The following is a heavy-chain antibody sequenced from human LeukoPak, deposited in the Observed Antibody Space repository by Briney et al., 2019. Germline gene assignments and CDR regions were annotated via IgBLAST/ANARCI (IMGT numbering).Heavy chain of an antibody. CDR2: INAGNGNT. CDR3: ARDASRITMVRGVITPFDY. V-gene: IGHV1-3*01. J-gene: IGHJ4*02. D-gene: IGHD3-10*01. CDR1: GYTFTSYA. Sequence: ASVKVSCKASGYTFTSYAMHWVRQAPGQRLEWMGWINAGNGNTKYSQKFQGRVTITRDTSASTAYMELSSLRSEDTAVYYCARDASRITMVRGVITPFDYWGQGTLVTVSS.